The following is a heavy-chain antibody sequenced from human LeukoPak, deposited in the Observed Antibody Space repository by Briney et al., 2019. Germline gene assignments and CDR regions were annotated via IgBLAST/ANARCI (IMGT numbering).Heavy chain of an antibody. J-gene: IGHJ6*02. V-gene: IGHV1-58*02. CDR2: IVVGSGNT. Sequence: SVKVSCKASGFTFTSSAMQWVRQARGQRLEWIGWIVVGSGNTNYAQKFQERVNITRDMSTSTAYMELSSLRSEDTAVYYCAAGTMGRYYYYGMDVWGQGTTVTVSS. CDR3: AAGTMGRYYYYGMDV. CDR1: GFTFTSSA. D-gene: IGHD3-10*01.